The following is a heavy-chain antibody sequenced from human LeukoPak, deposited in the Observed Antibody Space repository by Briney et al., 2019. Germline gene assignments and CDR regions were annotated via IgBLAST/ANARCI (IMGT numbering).Heavy chain of an antibody. V-gene: IGHV1-2*04. D-gene: IGHD3-22*01. CDR3: ARSGLYYDSSGYYPGY. CDR1: GYAFTGYY. CDR2: INLNNDDT. J-gene: IGHJ4*02. Sequence: ASVKVSCKASGYAFTGYYMHWVRQAPGQGLEWMGWINLNNDDTNYAQKFQGWVTMTRDTSISTAYMELSRLRSEDTAVYYCARSGLYYDSSGYYPGYWGQGTLVTVSS.